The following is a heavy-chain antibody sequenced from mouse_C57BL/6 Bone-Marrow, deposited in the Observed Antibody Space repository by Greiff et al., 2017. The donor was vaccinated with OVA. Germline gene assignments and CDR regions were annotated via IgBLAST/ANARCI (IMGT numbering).Heavy chain of an antibody. V-gene: IGHV1-9*01. CDR3: TRSYSYYRYYAMGY. Sequence: QVQLQQSGAELMKPGASVKLSCKATGYTFTGYWIEWVKQRPGHGLEWIGEILPGSGSTNYNEKFKGKATFTVDTSSNTAYMQLSSLTTEDSAIYYGTRSYSYYRYYAMGYWGQRTSVTVSS. CDR2: ILPGSGST. D-gene: IGHD2-12*01. CDR1: GYTFTGYW. J-gene: IGHJ4*01.